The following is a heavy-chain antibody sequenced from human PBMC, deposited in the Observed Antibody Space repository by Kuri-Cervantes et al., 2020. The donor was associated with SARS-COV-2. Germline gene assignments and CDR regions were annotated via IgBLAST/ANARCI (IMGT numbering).Heavy chain of an antibody. CDR3: VADQNGWFDP. J-gene: IGHJ5*02. Sequence: GSVKVSCKASGYTFTGYYMHWVRQASGQGLEWMGWINPNSGGTNYAQKFQGRVTMTRDTSISTAYMALSRLRSDYTAVYYCVADQNGWFDPWGQGTLVTVSS. CDR2: INPNSGGT. CDR1: GYTFTGYY. V-gene: IGHV1-2*02.